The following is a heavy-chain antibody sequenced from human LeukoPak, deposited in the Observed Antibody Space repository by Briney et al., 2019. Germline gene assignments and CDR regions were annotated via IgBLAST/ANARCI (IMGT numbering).Heavy chain of an antibody. CDR3: ARVRVGGADY. Sequence: PGGSLRLSCAASGFTFRSYSMNWVRQAAGKGLEWVSCISSSSSSNIYYADSVRGRFTISRDKAKNSLYLQMNSLRAEDKAVYYCARVRVGGADYWGQGTLVTVSS. D-gene: IGHD1-26*01. V-gene: IGHV3-21*06. CDR1: GFTFRSYS. CDR2: ISSSSSSNI. J-gene: IGHJ4*02.